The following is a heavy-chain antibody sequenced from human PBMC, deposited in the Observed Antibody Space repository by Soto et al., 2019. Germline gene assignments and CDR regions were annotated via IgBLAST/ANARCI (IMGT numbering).Heavy chain of an antibody. Sequence: QVQLVQSGAEVKKPGSSVKVSCKASGGTFSSYAISWVRQAPGQGLEWMRGIIPIFGTANYAQKFQGRVTITADESTRSANRELSSLRSEDTAVYYCARGAETNYDFWGGYYVYYYYGMDVWGQGTTVTVSS. CDR1: GGTFSSYA. CDR2: IIPIFGTA. D-gene: IGHD3-3*01. CDR3: ARGAETNYDFWGGYYVYYYYGMDV. J-gene: IGHJ6*02. V-gene: IGHV1-69*19.